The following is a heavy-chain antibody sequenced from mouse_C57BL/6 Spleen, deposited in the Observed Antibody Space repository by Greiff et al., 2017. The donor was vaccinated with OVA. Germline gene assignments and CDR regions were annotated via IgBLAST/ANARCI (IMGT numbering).Heavy chain of an antibody. D-gene: IGHD2-4*01. Sequence: EVKLQESGPELVKPGASVKISCKASGYSFTDYNMNWVKQSNGKSLEWIGVINPNYGTTSYNQKFKGKATLTVDQSSSTAYMQLNSLTSEDSAVYDCARGGDYDRVWYFDVWGTGTTVTVSS. CDR2: INPNYGTT. CDR3: ARGGDYDRVWYFDV. V-gene: IGHV1-39*01. J-gene: IGHJ1*03. CDR1: GYSFTDYN.